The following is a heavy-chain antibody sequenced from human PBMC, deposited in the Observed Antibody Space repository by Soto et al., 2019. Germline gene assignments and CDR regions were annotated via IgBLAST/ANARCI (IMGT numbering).Heavy chain of an antibody. CDR3: ARVKYFVWLVSYHYYSMDV. V-gene: IGHV3-30-3*01. D-gene: IGHD3-9*01. J-gene: IGHJ6*02. CDR1: GFTFSSYA. CDR2: ISYDGSNK. Sequence: GGSLRLSCAASGFTFSSYAMHWVRQAPGKGLEWVAVISYDGSNKYYADSVKGRFTISRDNSKNTLYLQMNSLRAEDTAVYYRARVKYFVWLVSYHYYSMDVSGPGTSVTGSS.